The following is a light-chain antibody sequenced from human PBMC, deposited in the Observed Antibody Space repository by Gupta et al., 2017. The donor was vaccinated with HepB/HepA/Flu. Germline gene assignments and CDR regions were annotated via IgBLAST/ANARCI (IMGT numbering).Light chain of an antibody. Sequence: NFMLTQSHSVSESTGKTVTISCTGSSGSIASHYVQWFQQHPGSAPTPVIYEDIQRPSGGPDRFSGSIDSSSNSASLTISGLRTEDEADYYCQSYDSSNHRVFGGGTKLTVL. CDR3: QSYDSSNHRV. V-gene: IGLV6-57*02. J-gene: IGLJ3*02. CDR2: EDI. CDR1: SGSIASHY.